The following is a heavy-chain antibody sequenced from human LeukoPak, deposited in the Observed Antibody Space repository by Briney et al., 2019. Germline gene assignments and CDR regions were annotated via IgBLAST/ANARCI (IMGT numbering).Heavy chain of an antibody. V-gene: IGHV1-8*03. Sequence: ASVKVSCKASGYTFTSYDINWVRQATGQGLEWMGWMNPNSGNTGYAQKFQGRVTITRNTSISTAYMELSSLRSEDTAVYYCARDRYYYDSTGYYFDYWGQGTLVTVSS. D-gene: IGHD3-22*01. J-gene: IGHJ4*02. CDR2: MNPNSGNT. CDR1: GYTFTSYD. CDR3: ARDRYYYDSTGYYFDY.